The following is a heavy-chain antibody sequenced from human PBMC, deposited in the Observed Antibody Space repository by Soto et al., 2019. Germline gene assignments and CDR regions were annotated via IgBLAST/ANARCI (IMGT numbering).Heavy chain of an antibody. D-gene: IGHD3-3*01. CDR1: GFTVISNY. CDR2: IHSGGNT. CDR3: ARDSRGGASLH. Sequence: EVQLVETGGDLIQPGGSLRLSCAASGFTVISNYMSWVRQAPGKGLEWVAVIHSGGNTDYADSVMGRCTISRDNSKNTLYLQMNSLRAEDTAVYYCARDSRGGASLHWGPGTLVTVSS. V-gene: IGHV3-53*02. J-gene: IGHJ4*02.